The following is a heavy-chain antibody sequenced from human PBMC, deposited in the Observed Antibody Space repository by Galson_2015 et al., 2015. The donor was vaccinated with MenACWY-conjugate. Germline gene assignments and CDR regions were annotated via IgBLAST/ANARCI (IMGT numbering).Heavy chain of an antibody. V-gene: IGHV3-33*01. D-gene: IGHD5-18*01. CDR2: IWYDGSNK. Sequence: SLRLSCAASGFIFSSYGMHWVRQAPGKGLEWVAVIWYDGSNKYYADSVKGRFTISRDKSKNTLYLQMNSLRAEDTAVYYCARVSRGYSYSYARDAFDVWGQGTMVTVSS. J-gene: IGHJ3*01. CDR3: ARVSRGYSYSYARDAFDV. CDR1: GFIFSSYG.